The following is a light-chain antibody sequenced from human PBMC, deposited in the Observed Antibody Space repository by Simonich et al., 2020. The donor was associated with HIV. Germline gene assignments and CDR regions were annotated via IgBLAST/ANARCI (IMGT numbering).Light chain of an antibody. CDR1: QGISSA. J-gene: IGKJ4*01. Sequence: AIQLTQSPSSLSASVGDRVTSTCRASQGISSALAWYQQKPGKAPKVLLYDASSLESGVPSRFSGSGSGTDFTLTISSLQAEDVAVYYCQQYYSTPLTFGGGTKVEIK. CDR2: DAS. V-gene: IGKV1-13*02. CDR3: QQYYSTPLT.